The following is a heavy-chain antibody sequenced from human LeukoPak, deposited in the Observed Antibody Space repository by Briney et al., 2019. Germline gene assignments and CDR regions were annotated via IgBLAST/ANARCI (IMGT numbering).Heavy chain of an antibody. CDR3: AKGRITIFGVVNTFDY. Sequence: SETLSLTCTVSGGSISSYYWSWIRQPPGKGLEWIGYIYYSGSTNYNPSLKSRVTISVDTSKNQFSLKLSSVTAADTAVYYCAKGRITIFGVVNTFDYWGQGTLVTVSS. D-gene: IGHD3-3*01. CDR2: IYYSGST. CDR1: GGSISSYY. V-gene: IGHV4-59*01. J-gene: IGHJ4*02.